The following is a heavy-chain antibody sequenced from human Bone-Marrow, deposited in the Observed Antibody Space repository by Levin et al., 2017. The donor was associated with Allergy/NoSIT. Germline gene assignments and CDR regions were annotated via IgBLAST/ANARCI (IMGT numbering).Heavy chain of an antibody. J-gene: IGHJ6*02. CDR2: VYYSGST. Sequence: SETLSLTCSVSGASIDSSRYYWAWVRQTPGTGLEHVGSVYYSGSTYYNPSLKSRLTISMNTSKNQFSLNLSSVTAADTAVYYCARDSGVRHRARYYSGMDVWGQGTTVTVSS. D-gene: IGHD1-26*01. V-gene: IGHV4-39*07. CDR3: ARDSGVRHRARYYSGMDV. CDR1: GASIDSSRYY.